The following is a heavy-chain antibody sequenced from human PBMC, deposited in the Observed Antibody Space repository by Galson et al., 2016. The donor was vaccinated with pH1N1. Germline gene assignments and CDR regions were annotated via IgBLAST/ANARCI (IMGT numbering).Heavy chain of an antibody. V-gene: IGHV3-7*01. CDR3: ARAIGASGAF. CDR1: RFSFSDYW. J-gene: IGHJ4*02. Sequence: SLRLSCAGSRFSFSDYWMRWVRQAPGKGLEWVANINQDGSQTYYVDSVRGRFTISRDNAKNSLYLQMNSLRAEDTAVYYCARAIGASGAFWGQGTLVTVSS. D-gene: IGHD6-13*01. CDR2: INQDGSQT.